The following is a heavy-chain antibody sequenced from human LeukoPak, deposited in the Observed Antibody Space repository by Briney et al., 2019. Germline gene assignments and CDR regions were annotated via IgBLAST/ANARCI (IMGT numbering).Heavy chain of an antibody. J-gene: IGHJ4*02. D-gene: IGHD6-6*01. Sequence: GRSLRLSCAASGFTFSNHGMHWVRQAPGKGLEWVANMWYDGSQEYYADTVKGRFTISRDISKNTLYLQMNSLRAEDTAVYYCARDLAAARLDFRGQGTLVTVSS. V-gene: IGHV3-33*01. CDR2: MWYDGSQE. CDR3: ARDLAAARLDF. CDR1: GFTFSNHG.